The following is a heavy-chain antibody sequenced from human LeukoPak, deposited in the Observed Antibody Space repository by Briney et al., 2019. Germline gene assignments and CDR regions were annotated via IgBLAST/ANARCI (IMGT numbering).Heavy chain of an antibody. CDR3: AREAPDLSGRTTDAFDI. D-gene: IGHD6-19*01. CDR1: GYTFTGYY. CDR2: INPNSGGT. Sequence: GASVKVSCKASGYTFTGYYMHWVRQVPGQGLEWMGWINPNSGGTNYAQKFQGGVTMTRDTSISTAYMELSRLRSDDTAVYYCAREAPDLSGRTTDAFDIWGQGTMVTVSS. J-gene: IGHJ3*02. V-gene: IGHV1-2*02.